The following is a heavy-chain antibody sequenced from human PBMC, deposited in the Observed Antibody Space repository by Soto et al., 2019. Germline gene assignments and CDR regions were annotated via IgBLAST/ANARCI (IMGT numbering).Heavy chain of an antibody. CDR2: INHTGGT. V-gene: IGHV4-34*02. J-gene: IGHJ5*02. D-gene: IGHD1-20*01. Sequence: QVHLQQWGAGLLKPSETLSLTGAVYGGAVNGYYWNWIRQPPGKGLEWIGEINHTGGTHYNPSLKIRVTVTVDSPITQFSLSLSSLPAADTARSYCATRITVFGLLIPPFHPWGQGTRLSSSS. CDR1: GGAVNGYY. CDR3: ATRITVFGLLIPPFHP.